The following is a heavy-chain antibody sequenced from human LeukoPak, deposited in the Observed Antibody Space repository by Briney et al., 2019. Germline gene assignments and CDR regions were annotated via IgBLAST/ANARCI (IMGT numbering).Heavy chain of an antibody. CDR2: MNPNSGNT. Sequence: ASVKVSCKASGYTFTSYDINWVRQAPGQGLEWMGWMNPNSGNTGYAQKFQGRVTMTRNTSISTAYMELSSLRSEDTAVYYCARVLLWFGEPSHYYYYMDVWGKGTTVTISS. D-gene: IGHD3-10*01. CDR1: GYTFTSYD. CDR3: ARVLLWFGEPSHYYYYMDV. J-gene: IGHJ6*03. V-gene: IGHV1-8*01.